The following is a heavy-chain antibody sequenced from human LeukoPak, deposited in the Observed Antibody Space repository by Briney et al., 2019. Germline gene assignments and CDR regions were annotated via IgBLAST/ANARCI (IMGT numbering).Heavy chain of an antibody. V-gene: IGHV4-59*08. CDR3: ARGARGSYSY. J-gene: IGHJ4*02. D-gene: IGHD1-26*01. CDR2: IYYSGST. CDR1: GGSISSYY. Sequence: SETLSLTCTVSGGSISSYYWSWIRQPPGKGLEWIGYIYYSGSTNYNPSLKSRVTISVDTTKNQFSLKLSSVTAADTAVYYCARGARGSYSYWGLGTLVTVSS.